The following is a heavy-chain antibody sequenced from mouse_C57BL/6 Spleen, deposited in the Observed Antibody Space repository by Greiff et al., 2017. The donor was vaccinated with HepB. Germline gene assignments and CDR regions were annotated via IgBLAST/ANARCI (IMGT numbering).Heavy chain of an antibody. CDR1: GYTFTSYT. D-gene: IGHD1-3*01. Sequence: ESGAELARPGASVKMSCKASGYTFTSYTMHWVKQRPGQGLEWIGYINPSSGYTKYNQKFKDKATLTADKSSSTAYMQLSSLTSEDSAVYYCARSGYKDYAMDYRGQGTSVTVSS. J-gene: IGHJ4*01. CDR3: ARSGYKDYAMDY. CDR2: INPSSGYT. V-gene: IGHV1-4*01.